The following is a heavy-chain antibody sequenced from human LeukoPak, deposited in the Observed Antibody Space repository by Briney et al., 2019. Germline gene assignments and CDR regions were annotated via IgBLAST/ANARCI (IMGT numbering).Heavy chain of an antibody. J-gene: IGHJ4*02. CDR1: GFTFNYHG. V-gene: IGHV3-30*03. D-gene: IGHD3-10*01. Sequence: GSSQRLSCAASGFTFNYHGMHWVRQAPGQGLEWVAGISYDGTNKHYADSVKGLFTISRDSSKKPLCLQMNSLRTEDTAVYFCARDLLLWFGELSWGFDHWGKGTLVTVPS. CDR2: ISYDGTNK. CDR3: ARDLLLWFGELSWGFDH.